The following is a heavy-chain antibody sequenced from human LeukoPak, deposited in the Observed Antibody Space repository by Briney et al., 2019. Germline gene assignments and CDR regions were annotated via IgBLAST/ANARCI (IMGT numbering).Heavy chain of an antibody. V-gene: IGHV3-23*01. CDR2: ISGSGGST. CDR3: ARQQRDALFGVVMGFGFDY. J-gene: IGHJ4*02. Sequence: GGSLRLSCAASGFTFSSYAMSWVRQAPGKGLEWVSAISGSGGSTYYADSVKGRFTISRDNSKNTLYLQMNSLRAEDTALYYCARQQRDALFGVVMGFGFDYWGQGILVTVSS. D-gene: IGHD3-3*01. CDR1: GFTFSSYA.